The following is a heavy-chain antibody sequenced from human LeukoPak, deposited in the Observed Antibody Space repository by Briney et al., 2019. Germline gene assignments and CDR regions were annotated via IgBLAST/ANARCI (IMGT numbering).Heavy chain of an antibody. V-gene: IGHV4-39*07. CDR2: INHSGST. CDR3: ARLIWYQPYYYYYMDV. J-gene: IGHJ6*03. D-gene: IGHD6-13*01. CDR1: GGSVSSNTYY. Sequence: SETLSLTCTVSGGSVSSNTYYWGWIRQPPGKGLEWIGEINHSGSTNYNPSLKSRVTISVDTSKNQFSLKLSSVTAADTAVYYCARLIWYQPYYYYYMDVWGKGTTVTVSS.